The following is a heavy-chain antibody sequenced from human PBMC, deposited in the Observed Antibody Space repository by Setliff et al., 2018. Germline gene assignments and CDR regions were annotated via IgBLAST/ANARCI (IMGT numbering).Heavy chain of an antibody. J-gene: IGHJ4*02. CDR2: IISGGSST. CDR1: GFTFNDYY. D-gene: IGHD5-12*01. CDR3: VRDVSRWLQFLGYYYGQGHYFDY. V-gene: IGHV3-11*01. Sequence: LSLTCAASGFTFNDYYMSWLRQAPGKGLEWVSHIISGGSSTYYADSVKGRFTISRDNAKKSLYLQMNSLRAEDTAMYYCVRDVSRWLQFLGYYYGQGHYFDYWGQGTLVTVSS.